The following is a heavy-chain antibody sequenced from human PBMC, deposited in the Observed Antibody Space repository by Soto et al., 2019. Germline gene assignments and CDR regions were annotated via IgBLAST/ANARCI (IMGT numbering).Heavy chain of an antibody. V-gene: IGHV4-59*08. CDR1: GGSITGYY. D-gene: IGHD4-17*01. J-gene: IGHJ4*02. CDR3: ARRNYGEEGYFFDF. CDR2: IYDSGTT. Sequence: QVQLRESGPGLVRPSETLSLTCTVSGGSITGYYWSWIRQPPGQGLEWIGYIYDSGTTTYNAALKSRVTISADTSKNHFSLNLRSVTAADTALYYCARRNYGEEGYFFDFWGQGLLVTVSS.